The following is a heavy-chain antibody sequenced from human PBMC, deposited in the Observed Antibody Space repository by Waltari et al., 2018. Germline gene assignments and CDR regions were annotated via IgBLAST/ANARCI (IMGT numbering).Heavy chain of an antibody. J-gene: IGHJ4*02. CDR3: ARPGYGRQPNPFDY. Sequence: EVQLVESGGVVVQPGGSLRLSCAASGFTFDDYAMHWVRQAPGKGLEWVSLISWDGGSTYYADSVKGRFTISRDNSKNSLYLQMNSLRAEDTALYYCARPGYGRQPNPFDYWGQGTLVTVSS. CDR2: ISWDGGST. V-gene: IGHV3-43D*03. CDR1: GFTFDDYA. D-gene: IGHD2-15*01.